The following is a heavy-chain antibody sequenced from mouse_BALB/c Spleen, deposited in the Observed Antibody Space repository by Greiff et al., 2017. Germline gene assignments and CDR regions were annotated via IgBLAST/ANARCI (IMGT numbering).Heavy chain of an antibody. Sequence: QVQLQQSGPELVKPGASVKISCKASGYAFSSSWMNWVKQRPGQGLEWIGRIYPGDGDTNYNGKFKGKATLTADKSSSTAYMQLSSLTSVDSAVYFCARGGNAMDYWGQGTSVTVSS. CDR3: ARGGNAMDY. CDR1: GYAFSSSW. V-gene: IGHV1-82*01. CDR2: IYPGDGDT. J-gene: IGHJ4*01.